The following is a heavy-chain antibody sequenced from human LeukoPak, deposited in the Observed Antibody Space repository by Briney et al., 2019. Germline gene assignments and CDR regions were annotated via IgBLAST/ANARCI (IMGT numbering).Heavy chain of an antibody. V-gene: IGHV4-34*01. J-gene: IGHJ4*02. D-gene: IGHD2-15*01. CDR3: ARGVRSGGTFALDY. Sequence: SETLSLTCAVYGGSFSGYYWNWIRQPPGKGLEWIGEINHSGSTNYHPSLKSRVTISVDTSKNQISLKMSSVTAAGTAVYYCARGVRSGGTFALDYWGQGTLVTVSS. CDR1: GGSFSGYY. CDR2: INHSGST.